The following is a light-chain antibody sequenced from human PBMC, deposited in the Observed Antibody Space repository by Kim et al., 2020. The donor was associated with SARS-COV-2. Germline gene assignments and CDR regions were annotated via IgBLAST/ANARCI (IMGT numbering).Light chain of an antibody. CDR3: QQSYTTPWT. CDR1: QNIDGY. CDR2: GAS. Sequence: ASVDGEVTITCRASQNIDGYLNWYRQSPGSAPDLLIFGASTLHSGVPSRFSASGSGTEFTLTITSLQPEDFATYFCQQSYTTPWTFGQGTKVDIK. J-gene: IGKJ1*01. V-gene: IGKV1-39*01.